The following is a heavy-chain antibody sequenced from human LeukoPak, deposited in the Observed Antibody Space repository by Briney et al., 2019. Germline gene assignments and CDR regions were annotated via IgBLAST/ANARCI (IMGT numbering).Heavy chain of an antibody. J-gene: IGHJ4*02. CDR1: GYTFTSYY. D-gene: IGHD2-15*01. V-gene: IGHV1-46*01. CDR3: ARAGYCSGGSCYETLVYFDY. CDR2: INPSGGST. Sequence: ASVKVSCKASGYTFTSYYMHWVRQAPGQGLEWMGIINPSGGSTSYAQKFQGRVTMTRDTSTSTVYMELRSLRSDDTAVYYCARAGYCSGGSCYETLVYFDYWGQGTLVTVSS.